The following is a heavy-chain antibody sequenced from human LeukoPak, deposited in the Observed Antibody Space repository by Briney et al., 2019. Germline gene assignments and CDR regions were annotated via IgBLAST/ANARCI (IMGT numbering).Heavy chain of an antibody. D-gene: IGHD3-10*01. Sequence: PGGSLRLSCAGSGFTFSSYAMSWVRQAPGKGLEWVSAISGSAVATYYADSVKGRFTISRDSSKNTLYLQMNSLRAEDTAVYYCAKDRGYGSGSYPGVYYFDYWGQGTLVTVSS. CDR1: GFTFSSYA. V-gene: IGHV3-23*01. CDR2: ISGSAVAT. CDR3: AKDRGYGSGSYPGVYYFDY. J-gene: IGHJ4*02.